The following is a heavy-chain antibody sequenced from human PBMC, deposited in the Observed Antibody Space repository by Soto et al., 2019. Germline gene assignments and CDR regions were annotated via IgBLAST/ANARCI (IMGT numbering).Heavy chain of an antibody. CDR2: IYYSGST. Sequence: QVQLQESGPGLVKPSQTLSLTCTVSGGSISSGGYYWSWIRQHPGKGLEWIGYIYYSGSTYYNPSLKSRVIISVDTAKNQFSLKLSSVTAADTAVYYCARDPFRYCSGGSCYSDYYYYGMDVWGQGTTVTVSS. V-gene: IGHV4-31*03. D-gene: IGHD2-15*01. J-gene: IGHJ6*02. CDR3: ARDPFRYCSGGSCYSDYYYYGMDV. CDR1: GGSISSGGYY.